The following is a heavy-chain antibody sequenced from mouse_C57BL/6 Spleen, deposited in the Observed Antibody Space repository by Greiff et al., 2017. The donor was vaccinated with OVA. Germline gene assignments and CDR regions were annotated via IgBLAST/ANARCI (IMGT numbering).Heavy chain of an antibody. CDR2: INPSNGGT. CDR1: GYTFTSYW. D-gene: IGHD1-1*01. CDR3: ARWGYGSSYWYFDV. J-gene: IGHJ1*03. Sequence: VKLQQPGTELVKPGASVKLSCKASGYTFTSYWMHWVKQRPGQGLEWIGNINPSNGGTNYNEKFKSKATLTVDKSSSTAYMQLSSLTSEDSAVYYCARWGYGSSYWYFDVWGTGTTVTVSS. V-gene: IGHV1-53*01.